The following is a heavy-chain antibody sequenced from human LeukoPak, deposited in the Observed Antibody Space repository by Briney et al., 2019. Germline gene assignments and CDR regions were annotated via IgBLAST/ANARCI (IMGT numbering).Heavy chain of an antibody. D-gene: IGHD6-13*01. CDR2: IPYDGSKE. CDR3: ARSYASSSLDAFDI. J-gene: IGHJ3*02. Sequence: GGSLRLSCAASGFIFSRYAMHWVRQAPGKGLEWVAAIPYDGSKEYYAESVKGRVIISRDNSKNTVYLQMNSLRAEDTAVYYCARSYASSSLDAFDIWGQGTMVTVSS. CDR1: GFIFSRYA. V-gene: IGHV3-30-3*01.